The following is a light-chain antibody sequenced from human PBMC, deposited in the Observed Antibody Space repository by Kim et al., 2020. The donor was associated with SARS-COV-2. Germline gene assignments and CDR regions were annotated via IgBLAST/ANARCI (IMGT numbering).Light chain of an antibody. CDR3: SSYTISSPWV. V-gene: IGLV2-14*03. CDR1: SSDVGGYDS. CDR2: DVS. J-gene: IGLJ3*02. Sequence: QSVLTQPASVSGSPGQSITISCTGTSSDVGGYDSVSWYQQHPGKAPKLMIYDVSNRPSGVSNRFSGSKSGNTASLTISGLQAEDEADFYCSSYTISSPWVFGGGTQLTVL.